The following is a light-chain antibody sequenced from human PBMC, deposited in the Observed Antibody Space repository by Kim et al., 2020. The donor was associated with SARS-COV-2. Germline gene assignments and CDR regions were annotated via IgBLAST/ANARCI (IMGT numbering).Light chain of an antibody. Sequence: QRVTISCTGRSSNIGAGYDVHWYQQLPGTAPKLLIYANSNRPSGVPDRFSGSKSGTSASLAITGLQAEDEADYYCQSYDSSLSGSVFGGGTQLTVL. CDR1: SSNIGAGYD. V-gene: IGLV1-40*01. J-gene: IGLJ2*01. CDR2: ANS. CDR3: QSYDSSLSGSV.